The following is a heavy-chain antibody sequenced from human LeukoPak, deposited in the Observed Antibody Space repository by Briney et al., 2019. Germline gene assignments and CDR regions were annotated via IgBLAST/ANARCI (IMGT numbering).Heavy chain of an antibody. CDR2: IYYSGST. Sequence: PSETLSLTCTVSGGSISSGDYYWSWLRQPPGKGLEWIGYIYYSGSTYYNPSLKSRVTMSVDTSKNQCSLKLSSVTAADTAVYYCARIYERPDNWFDPWGQGTLVTVSS. J-gene: IGHJ5*02. V-gene: IGHV4-30-4*08. CDR3: ARIYERPDNWFDP. CDR1: GGSISSGDYY. D-gene: IGHD3-16*01.